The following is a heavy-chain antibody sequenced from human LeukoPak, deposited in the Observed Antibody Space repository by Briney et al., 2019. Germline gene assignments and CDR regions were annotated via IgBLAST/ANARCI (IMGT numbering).Heavy chain of an antibody. Sequence: GGSLRLSCAASGLTFTDFWMNWVRLAPGRGLEWLANIKPDGSERYYVDSVKGRFAISRDNAKNEVYLEMNSVRAEDTGVYYCSGRDGSRSPRAYWGRGTLVSVSS. CDR2: IKPDGSER. CDR3: SGRDGSRSPRAY. D-gene: IGHD2-15*01. J-gene: IGHJ4*02. CDR1: GLTFTDFW. V-gene: IGHV3-7*03.